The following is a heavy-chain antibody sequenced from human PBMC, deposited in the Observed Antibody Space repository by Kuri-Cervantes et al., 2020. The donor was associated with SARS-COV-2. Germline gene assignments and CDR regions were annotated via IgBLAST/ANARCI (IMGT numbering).Heavy chain of an antibody. CDR2: INPNSGGT. Sequence: ASVKVSCKASGYTFSDYSDYYMYWVRQAPGQGLEWMGWINPNSGGTNYAQNFQGWVTMTRDTSISTAYMELSRLRSDDTAVYYCARGMARGITQWYYYAMDVWGQGTTVTVSS. D-gene: IGHD3-10*01. J-gene: IGHJ6*02. CDR3: ARGMARGITQWYYYAMDV. CDR1: GYTFSDYSDYY. V-gene: IGHV1-2*04.